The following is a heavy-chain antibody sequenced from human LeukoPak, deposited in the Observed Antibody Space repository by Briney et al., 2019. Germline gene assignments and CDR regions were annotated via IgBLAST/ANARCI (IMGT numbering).Heavy chain of an antibody. CDR1: GYSFSRYG. V-gene: IGHV1-18*01. J-gene: IGHJ4*02. D-gene: IGHD6-19*01. Sequence: ASVKVSCKASGYSFSRYGISWVRQAPGQGLEWMGWISTYNGNTNYAQKFQGRVTMTTDTSTNTAYMELRSLRSDDTAVYYCAKDGSSGWYGGGYFDYWGQGTLVTVSS. CDR3: AKDGSSGWYGGGYFDY. CDR2: ISTYNGNT.